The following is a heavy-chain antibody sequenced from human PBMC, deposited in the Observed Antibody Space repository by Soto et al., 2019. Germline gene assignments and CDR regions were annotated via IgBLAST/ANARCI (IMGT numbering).Heavy chain of an antibody. CDR1: GFTFSDYY. CDR2: ISSSSSYT. Sequence: QVQLVESGGGLVKPGGSLRLSCAASGFTFSDYYMSWIRQAPGKGLEWVSYISSSSSYTNYADSVKGRFTISRDNAKNSLYLQMNSLSAEDTAVYYCARDHLRYSGYDYVDYWGQGTLVTVSS. CDR3: ARDHLRYSGYDYVDY. D-gene: IGHD5-12*01. V-gene: IGHV3-11*05. J-gene: IGHJ4*02.